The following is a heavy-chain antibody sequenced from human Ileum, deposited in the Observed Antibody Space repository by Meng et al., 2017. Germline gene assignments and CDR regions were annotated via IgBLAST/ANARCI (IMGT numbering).Heavy chain of an antibody. D-gene: IGHD4-17*01. CDR1: SGSFTNNNYY. CDR3: ARRAHYGDPPR. CDR2: IYYGGST. V-gene: IGHV4-39*01. J-gene: IGHJ4*02. Sequence: QLRLQESGPGLVKPSETLSLTCSVSSGSFTNNNYYWVWIRRPPGKGLEWIGSIYYGGSTYYNPSLKSRVTISVDTSTNQFSLKLISMTAADTAVYYCARRAHYGDPPRWGQGTLVTVSS.